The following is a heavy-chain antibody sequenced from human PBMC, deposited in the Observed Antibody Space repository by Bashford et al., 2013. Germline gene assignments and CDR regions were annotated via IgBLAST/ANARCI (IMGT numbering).Heavy chain of an antibody. J-gene: IGHJ4*02. Sequence: SETLSLTCTVSGGSISGDYWNWIRQSPGKGLEWIGYVEYNGNTNYNPSLKSRLTISVDTSKNHFSLNLTSVTAADTSIYYCARGGIRFLQWLPTDFDFWGQGLLVTVSS. V-gene: IGHV4-59*12. D-gene: IGHD3-22*01. CDR3: ARGGIRFLQWLPTDFDF. CDR1: GGSISGDY. CDR2: VEYNGNT.